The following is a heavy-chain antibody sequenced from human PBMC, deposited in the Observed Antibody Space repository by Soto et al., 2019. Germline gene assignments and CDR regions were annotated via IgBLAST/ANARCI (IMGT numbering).Heavy chain of an antibody. CDR3: AKRAFYGSGIPNYYGMDV. CDR2: ISGTGGDT. V-gene: IGHV3-23*01. J-gene: IGHJ6*02. D-gene: IGHD3-10*01. Sequence: EVHLLKSGGGLVQPGGSLRLSCAASGFTFSNYAMTWVRQAPGKGLEWVSVISGTGGDTNNADSAKGRFTTSRDNSKNTLYLQMNSLRAEDTAVYYCAKRAFYGSGIPNYYGMDVWGQGTAVTVSS. CDR1: GFTFSNYA.